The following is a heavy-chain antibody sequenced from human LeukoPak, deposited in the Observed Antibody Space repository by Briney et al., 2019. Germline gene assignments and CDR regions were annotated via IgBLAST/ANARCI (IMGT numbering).Heavy chain of an antibody. CDR3: ARGARRELLWFGELTRSLQESTGELFDY. V-gene: IGHV1-8*01. CDR1: GYTFRSHD. D-gene: IGHD3-10*01. Sequence: ASVKVSCKASGYTFRSHDIHWLRQATGQGLEWVGWMNPNSGNPGYAQKFQGRITMTRNTSISTAYMELSSLRSEDTAVYYCARGARRELLWFGELTRSLQESTGELFDYWGQGTLVTVSS. J-gene: IGHJ4*02. CDR2: MNPNSGNP.